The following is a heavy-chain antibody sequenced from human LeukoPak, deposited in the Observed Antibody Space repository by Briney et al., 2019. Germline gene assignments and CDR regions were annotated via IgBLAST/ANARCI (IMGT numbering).Heavy chain of an antibody. V-gene: IGHV3-7*01. CDR2: IKKDGSER. CDR3: AGEKWVPYYSYYFMDV. D-gene: IGHD1-26*01. J-gene: IGHJ6*03. Sequence: GGSLRLSCAASGFTFSSYWMSWVRQAPGKGLEWVANIKKDGSERYCVDSVKGRFTISRDNAKNSLFLQMNRLRAEDTAVYHCAGEKWVPYYSYYFMDVWGKGTTATISS. CDR1: GFTFSSYW.